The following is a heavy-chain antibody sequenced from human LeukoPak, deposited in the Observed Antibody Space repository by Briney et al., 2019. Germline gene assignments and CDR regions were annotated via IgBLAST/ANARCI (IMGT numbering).Heavy chain of an antibody. J-gene: IGHJ4*02. CDR3: AKDKVAAAGPYYFDF. Sequence: GGSLRLSCAASGFTFSSDAMSWVRQAPGKGLESGSGLRRSGASATCQDTVKGRLTISRHFSKHSLHLQISRLRPDDKAIYYRAKDKVAAAGPYYFDFWRQGALVTVSS. D-gene: IGHD6-13*01. V-gene: IGHV3-23*01. CDR1: GFTFSSDA. CDR2: LRRSGASA.